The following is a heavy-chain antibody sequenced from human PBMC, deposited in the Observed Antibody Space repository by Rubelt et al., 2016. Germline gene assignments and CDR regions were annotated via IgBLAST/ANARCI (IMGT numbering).Heavy chain of an antibody. Sequence: VACKASGYTFTSYGISWVRQAPGQGLEWMGWISGNNGNTNYAQKLQGRVTMTTDTSTSTAYMELRSLRSDDTAVYYRARDRWQQPDYWGQGTLVTVSS. CDR3: ARDRWQQPDY. D-gene: IGHD6-13*01. V-gene: IGHV1-18*01. CDR2: ISGNNGNT. CDR1: GYTFTSYG. J-gene: IGHJ4*02.